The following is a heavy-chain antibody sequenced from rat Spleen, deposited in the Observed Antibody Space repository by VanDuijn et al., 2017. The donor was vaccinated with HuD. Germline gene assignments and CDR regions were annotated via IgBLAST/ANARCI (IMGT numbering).Heavy chain of an antibody. V-gene: IGHV5-25*01. CDR3: TRDASTGMGKMDA. CDR1: GLSFSNYD. J-gene: IGHJ4*01. Sequence: EVQLVESGGGLVQPGRSMKLSCAASGLSFSNYDMAWVRQAPTKGLEWVASISPSGGSTYYRDSVKGRFTVSRDNAESTLYLQMNSLRSEDTATYYCTRDASTGMGKMDAWGQGASVTVSS. D-gene: IGHD1-7*01. CDR2: ISPSGGST.